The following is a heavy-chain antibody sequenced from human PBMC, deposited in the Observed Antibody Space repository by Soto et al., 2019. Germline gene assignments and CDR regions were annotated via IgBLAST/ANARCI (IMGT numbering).Heavy chain of an antibody. J-gene: IGHJ5*02. Sequence: SETLSLTCTVSGASISGFYWSWIRKSAGKGLGWIGRIYATGTTDYNPSLKSRVMMSVDTSKKQFSLKLRSVTAADTAVYYCVRDATKNLRDWFDPWGQGISVTVSS. V-gene: IGHV4-4*07. D-gene: IGHD1-1*01. CDR1: GASISGFY. CDR3: VRDATKNLRDWFDP. CDR2: IYATGTT.